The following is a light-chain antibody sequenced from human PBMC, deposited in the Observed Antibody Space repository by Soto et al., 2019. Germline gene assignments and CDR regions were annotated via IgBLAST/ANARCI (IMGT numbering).Light chain of an antibody. J-gene: IGLJ7*01. CDR1: SGHSNYA. Sequence: VLTQSPSASATLGASVKLTCTLSSGHSNYAIAWHQQQPEKGPRYLMKVNSGGSHIKGDEIPDRFSGSSSGAERYLFISSLQSEDEADYYCQTWGTGSAIVVFGGGTQLTVL. V-gene: IGLV4-69*01. CDR2: VNSGGSH. CDR3: QTWGTGSAIVV.